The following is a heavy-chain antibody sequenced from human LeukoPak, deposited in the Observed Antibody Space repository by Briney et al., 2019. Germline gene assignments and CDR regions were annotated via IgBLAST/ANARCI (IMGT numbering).Heavy chain of an antibody. V-gene: IGHV3-74*01. CDR3: AKHGYFDTSGYYFY. CDR2: MNSDGSST. CDR1: GFTFSSYW. J-gene: IGHJ4*02. D-gene: IGHD3-22*01. Sequence: RSGGSLRLSCAASGFTFSSYWMHWVRQAPGKGLVWVSRMNSDGSSTSYADSVKGRFTISRDNSKNTLYLQMNSLRAEDTAVYYCAKHGYFDTSGYYFYWGQGTLVTVSS.